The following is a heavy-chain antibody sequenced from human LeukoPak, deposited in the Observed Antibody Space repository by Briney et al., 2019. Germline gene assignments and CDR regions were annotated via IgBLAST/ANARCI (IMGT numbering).Heavy chain of an antibody. CDR3: ARGHLGGDILTGYYGAPPVWFDP. D-gene: IGHD3-9*01. Sequence: AASVKVSCKASGYTFTNYGINWVRQAPGQGLEWMGWISAYSGNTNYAQRFQGRVTMTTDTSTSAAYMELRSLRSDDTAVYYCARGHLGGDILTGYYGAPPVWFDPWGQGTLVTVSS. V-gene: IGHV1-18*01. J-gene: IGHJ5*02. CDR2: ISAYSGNT. CDR1: GYTFTNYG.